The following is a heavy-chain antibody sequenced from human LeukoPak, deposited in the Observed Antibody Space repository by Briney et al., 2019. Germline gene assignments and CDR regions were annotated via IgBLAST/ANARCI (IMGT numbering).Heavy chain of an antibody. CDR1: GFTFSSYV. CDR2: ISGSGGTT. D-gene: IGHD5-12*01. J-gene: IGHJ4*02. CDR3: AKDTSLDIARVFDS. V-gene: IGHV3-23*01. Sequence: GGSLRLSCAASGFTFSSYVMSWVRQAPGKGLEWVSVISGSGGTTYYADSVKGRFTISRDNSKNTLYLQMNSLRAGDTAVYYCAKDTSLDIARVFDSWGQGTLVAVSS.